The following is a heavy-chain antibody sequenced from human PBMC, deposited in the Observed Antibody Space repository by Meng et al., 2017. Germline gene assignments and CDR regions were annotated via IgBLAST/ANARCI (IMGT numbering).Heavy chain of an antibody. CDR1: GFTFSSYA. Sequence: GESLKISCAASGFTFSSYAMSWVRQAPGKGLEWVSAISGSGGSTYYADSVKGRFTISRDNSKNTLYLQMNSLRAEDTAVYYCARDRQYSGSYHDLVNWGQGTLVTVSS. CDR3: ARDRQYSGSYHDLVN. D-gene: IGHD1-26*01. J-gene: IGHJ4*02. CDR2: ISGSGGST. V-gene: IGHV3-23*01.